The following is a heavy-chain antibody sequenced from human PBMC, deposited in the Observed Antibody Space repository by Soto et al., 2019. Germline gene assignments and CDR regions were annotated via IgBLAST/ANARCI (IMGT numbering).Heavy chain of an antibody. CDR1: GFTFSNAW. CDR2: IKSKTDGGTT. V-gene: IGHV3-15*07. Sequence: GGSLRLSCAASGFTFSNAWMNWVRQAPGKGLEWVGRIKSKTDGGTTDYAAPVKGRFTISRDDSKNTLYLQMNSLKTEDTAVYYCTTGMGYSIAYYYYYGMDVWGQGTTVTVSS. J-gene: IGHJ6*02. CDR3: TTGMGYSIAYYYYYGMDV. D-gene: IGHD2-15*01.